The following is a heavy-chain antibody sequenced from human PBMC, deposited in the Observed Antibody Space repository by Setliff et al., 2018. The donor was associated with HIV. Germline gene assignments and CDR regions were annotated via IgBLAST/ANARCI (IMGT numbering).Heavy chain of an antibody. CDR2: INAGNGNT. J-gene: IGHJ4*02. D-gene: IGHD3-10*01. CDR1: GYTFTSYA. Sequence: GASVKVSCKASGYTFTSYAMHWVRQAPGQRLEWMGWINAGNGNTKYSQRFQGRVTITRDTSASTAYMELRSLRSDDTAVYYCARDDYGSGSHGDYWGQGTLVTVSS. V-gene: IGHV1-3*01. CDR3: ARDDYGSGSHGDY.